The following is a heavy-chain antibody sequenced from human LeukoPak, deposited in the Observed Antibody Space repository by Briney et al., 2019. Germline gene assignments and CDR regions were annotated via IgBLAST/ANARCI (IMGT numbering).Heavy chain of an antibody. CDR2: ISAYNGNT. Sequence: ASVKVSCKASGYTFTSYGISWVRQAPGQGLEWMGWISAYNGNTNYAQKLQGRVTMTTDTSTSTAYMELRSLRSDDTAVYYCASYRVWFGELSPYFDYWGQGTLVTASS. D-gene: IGHD3-10*01. J-gene: IGHJ4*02. CDR1: GYTFTSYG. CDR3: ASYRVWFGELSPYFDY. V-gene: IGHV1-18*01.